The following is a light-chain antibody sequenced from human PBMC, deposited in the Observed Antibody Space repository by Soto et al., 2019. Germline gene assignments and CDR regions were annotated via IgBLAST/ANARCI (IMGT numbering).Light chain of an antibody. Sequence: QPVLTQPPSASASLGASVTLTCTLSSGYSNYKVDWYQQRPGKGPRFVMRVGTGGIVGSKGDGIPDRFSVLGSGLNRYLTIKNILEEDESDYHYGEDHASGYKFAPYVLVTRTNDTVL. CDR1: SGYSNYK. V-gene: IGLV9-49*01. J-gene: IGLJ1*01. CDR2: VGTGGIVG. CDR3: GEDHASGYKFAPYV.